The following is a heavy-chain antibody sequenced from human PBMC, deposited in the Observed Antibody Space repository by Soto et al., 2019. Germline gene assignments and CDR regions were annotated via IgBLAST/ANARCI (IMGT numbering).Heavy chain of an antibody. V-gene: IGHV4-4*02. D-gene: IGHD1-1*01. Sequence: SETLSLTCTISGDSISSNNWWSWVRQPPGKGLEWIGEVYHSGSTNYNPSLKSRVTISVDKSKNQFSLRLSSVTAADTAVYYCARGGTGWLQLWGQGTLVTVSS. CDR1: GDSISSNNW. J-gene: IGHJ4*02. CDR2: VYHSGST. CDR3: ARGGTGWLQL.